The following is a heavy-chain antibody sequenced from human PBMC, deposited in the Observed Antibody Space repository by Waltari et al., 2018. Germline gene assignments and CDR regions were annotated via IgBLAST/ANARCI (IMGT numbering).Heavy chain of an antibody. CDR2: IGSSGSPI. D-gene: IGHD7-27*01. Sequence: EVQLVESGGGLVEPGGSLRLSCAASGFTFSSYEMNWVRQAPGKGLEWVSYIGSSGSPIYYADSVKGRFTISRDNAKNSLYLQMNSLRAEDTAVYYCARDLGNWGGWFDPWGQGTLVTVSS. CDR1: GFTFSSYE. J-gene: IGHJ5*02. V-gene: IGHV3-48*03. CDR3: ARDLGNWGGWFDP.